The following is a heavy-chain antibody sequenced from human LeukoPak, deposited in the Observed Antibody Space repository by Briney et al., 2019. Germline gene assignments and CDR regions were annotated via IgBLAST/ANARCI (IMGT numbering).Heavy chain of an antibody. CDR3: ARDRRPNPGLSYGMDV. CDR1: GFTVSSNY. J-gene: IGHJ6*02. D-gene: IGHD3-16*02. V-gene: IGHV3-66*01. Sequence: GGSLRLSCAASGFTVSSNYMSWVRQAPGKGLEWVSVIYSGGSTYYADSVKGGFTISRDNSKNTLYLQMNSLRAEDTAVYYCARDRRPNPGLSYGMDVWGQGTTVTVSS. CDR2: IYSGGST.